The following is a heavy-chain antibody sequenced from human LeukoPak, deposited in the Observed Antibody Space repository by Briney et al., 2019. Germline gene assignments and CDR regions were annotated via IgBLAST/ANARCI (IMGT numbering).Heavy chain of an antibody. V-gene: IGHV3-33*01. CDR1: GFTFSSYC. J-gene: IGHJ4*02. Sequence: PGSSLRLSCAASGFTFSSYCMHWVRQAPGKGLEWVAVIWYDGSNKYYADSVKGRFTISRDNSKNTLYLQMNSLRAEDTAVYYCARGGHYYDSSGYYALDYWGQGTLVTVSS. CDR3: ARGGHYYDSSGYYALDY. D-gene: IGHD3-22*01. CDR2: IWYDGSNK.